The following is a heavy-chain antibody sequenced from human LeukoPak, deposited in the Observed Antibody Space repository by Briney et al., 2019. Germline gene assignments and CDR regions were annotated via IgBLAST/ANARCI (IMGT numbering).Heavy chain of an antibody. D-gene: IGHD2-21*02. CDR3: TRGQSYGGADCYGA. Sequence: ETLSLTCTVSGGSISSYYWSWVRQPPGKGLEWVSVMYTGGGRYYGDSVKGRFTISRDNSKNTVFLQMNSLRVEDTALYYCTRGQSYGGADCYGAWGQGPLVTVPS. J-gene: IGHJ5*02. CDR1: GGSISSYY. CDR2: MYTGGGR. V-gene: IGHV3-66*01.